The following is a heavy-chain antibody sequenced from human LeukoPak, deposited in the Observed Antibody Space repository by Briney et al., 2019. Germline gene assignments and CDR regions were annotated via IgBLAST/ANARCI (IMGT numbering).Heavy chain of an antibody. Sequence: SETLSLTCTVSGSSVSSYFWSWIRQPPGKGLEWIGYSFYSGSTNYNPSLKSRVTISVDTSKNQFSLKLTSVTAADTAVYYCARATSTAWFDYWGQGTLVTVSS. CDR2: SFYSGST. V-gene: IGHV4-59*02. D-gene: IGHD2-21*02. CDR3: ARATSTAWFDY. J-gene: IGHJ4*02. CDR1: GSSVSSYF.